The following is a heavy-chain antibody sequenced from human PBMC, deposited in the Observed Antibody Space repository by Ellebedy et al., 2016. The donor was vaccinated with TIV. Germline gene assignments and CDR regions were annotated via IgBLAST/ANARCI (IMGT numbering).Heavy chain of an antibody. V-gene: IGHV3-21*06. CDR2: ISSNSRYL. J-gene: IGHJ3*02. D-gene: IGHD2-21*02. CDR1: GFTFSDYS. Sequence: GESLKISCAASGFTFSDYSMNWVRQAPGKGLEWVSSISSNSRYLYHADSLKCRFTISRDNAKNTLYLRMNTLRAEDTAVYYCARLLKLEYGDGDCYSIHAFDIWGQGTMVTVSS. CDR3: ARLLKLEYGDGDCYSIHAFDI.